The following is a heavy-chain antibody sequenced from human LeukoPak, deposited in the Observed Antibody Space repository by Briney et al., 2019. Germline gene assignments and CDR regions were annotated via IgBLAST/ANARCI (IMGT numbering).Heavy chain of an antibody. Sequence: ASVKVSCKASGYTFTNYGISWVRQAPGQGLEWMGWISVYNGNTNYAQKLQGRVTMTTDTSTSTAYMELRSLRSDDTAVYYCARFSGSYSRDAFDIWGQGTMVTVSS. CDR3: ARFSGSYSRDAFDI. D-gene: IGHD1-26*01. CDR2: ISVYNGNT. J-gene: IGHJ3*02. V-gene: IGHV1-18*01. CDR1: GYTFTNYG.